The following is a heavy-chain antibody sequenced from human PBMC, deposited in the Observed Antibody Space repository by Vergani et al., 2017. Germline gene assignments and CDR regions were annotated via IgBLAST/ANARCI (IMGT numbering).Heavy chain of an antibody. CDR1: GGTFSSYA. Sequence: QEQLVQSGSELKKPGASVKVSCKASGGTFSSYAISWVRQAPGQGLEWMGGIIPIFGTANYAQKFQGRVTITADESTSTAYMELSSLRSEDTAVYYCARGYCSSTSCFYFDYWGQGTLVTVSS. CDR3: ARGYCSSTSCFYFDY. D-gene: IGHD2-2*01. CDR2: IIPIFGTA. V-gene: IGHV1-69*13. J-gene: IGHJ4*02.